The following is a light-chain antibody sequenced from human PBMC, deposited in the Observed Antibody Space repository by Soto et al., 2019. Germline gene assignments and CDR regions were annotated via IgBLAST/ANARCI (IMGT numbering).Light chain of an antibody. V-gene: IGKV4-1*01. CDR2: WAS. CDR1: QSVLYSSNNKNY. Sequence: DIMMTQSPDSLAVSRGERATINCKSSQSVLYSSNNKNYLAWYQQRPGQPPKLLIYWASTRESGVPDRFSGSGSGTDFTLTITSLQAEDVAVYYCQQYESTPPAFGQGTKLEIK. CDR3: QQYESTPPA. J-gene: IGKJ2*01.